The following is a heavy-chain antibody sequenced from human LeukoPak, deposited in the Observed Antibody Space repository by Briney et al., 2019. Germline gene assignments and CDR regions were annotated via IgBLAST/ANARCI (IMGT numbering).Heavy chain of an antibody. V-gene: IGHV3-30-3*01. CDR1: GFTFSSYA. Sequence: GRSLRLSCAASGFTFSSYAMHWVRQAPGKGLEWVAVISYDGSNKYYADSVKGRFTISRDNSKNTLYLQMNSLRAEDTAVYYCARAEYSTPDYWGQGTLVTVSS. CDR2: ISYDGSNK. D-gene: IGHD6-6*01. J-gene: IGHJ4*02. CDR3: ARAEYSTPDY.